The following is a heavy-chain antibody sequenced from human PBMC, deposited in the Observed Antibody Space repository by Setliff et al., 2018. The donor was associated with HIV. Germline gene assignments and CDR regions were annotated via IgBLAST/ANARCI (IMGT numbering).Heavy chain of an antibody. CDR2: TSHNGES. J-gene: IGHJ4*02. CDR3: ARSGYCVGTDCYRGPLDY. V-gene: IGHV4-34*09. CDR1: GGSFNDYS. D-gene: IGHD2-21*01. Sequence: PSETLSLTCAVYGGSFNDYSWTWIRQAPGKGLEWIGETSHNGESNYNTSLTSRVTISVDTSKRQFSLKLTSVTAADTAVYYCARSGYCVGTDCYRGPLDYWGQGVLVTVS.